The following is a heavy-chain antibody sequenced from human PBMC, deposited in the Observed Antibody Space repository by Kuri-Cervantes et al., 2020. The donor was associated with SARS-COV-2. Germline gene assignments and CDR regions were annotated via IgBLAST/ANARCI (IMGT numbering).Heavy chain of an antibody. J-gene: IGHJ4*02. CDR1: GYTFTSYG. CDR3: ATVPGSGTAVAAPFDY. D-gene: IGHD6-19*01. V-gene: IGHV1-18*01. CDR2: ISAYNGNT. Sequence: ASVKVSCKASGYTFTSYGISWVRQAPGQGLEWMGWISAYNGNTNYAQKLQGRVTMTEDTSTDTAYMELSSLRSEDTAVYYCATVPGSGTAVAAPFDYWGQGTLVTVSS.